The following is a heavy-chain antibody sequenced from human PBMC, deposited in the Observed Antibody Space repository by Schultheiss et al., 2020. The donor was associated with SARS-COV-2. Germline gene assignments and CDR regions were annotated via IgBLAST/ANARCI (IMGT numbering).Heavy chain of an antibody. Sequence: GSLRLSCAASGFIFNAYGMHWVRQAPGKGLEWIGRIYHSGGTNYSPSLKSRVTMSVDTSKNQFYLKLTSVIAADTAVYYCARRRSDGNWWLDTWGQGTLVTVSS. CDR3: ARRRSDGNWWLDT. V-gene: IGHV4-38-2*01. J-gene: IGHJ5*02. CDR1: GFIFNAYG. CDR2: IYHSGGT. D-gene: IGHD2-8*02.